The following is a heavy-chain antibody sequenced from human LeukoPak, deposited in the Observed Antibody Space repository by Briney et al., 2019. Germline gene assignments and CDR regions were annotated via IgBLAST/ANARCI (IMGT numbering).Heavy chain of an antibody. Sequence: PGGSLRLSCAASGFTFSSYSMNWVRQAPGKGLEWVSYISSSSSTIYYADPVKGRFTISRDNAKNSLYLQMNSLRAEDTAVYYCARRGYCSGGSCYWVGSFDYWGQGTLVTVSS. D-gene: IGHD2-15*01. V-gene: IGHV3-48*01. CDR2: ISSSSSTI. CDR1: GFTFSSYS. CDR3: ARRGYCSGGSCYWVGSFDY. J-gene: IGHJ4*02.